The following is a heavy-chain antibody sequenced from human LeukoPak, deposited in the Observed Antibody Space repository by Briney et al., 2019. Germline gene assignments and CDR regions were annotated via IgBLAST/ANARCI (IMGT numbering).Heavy chain of an antibody. J-gene: IGHJ3*02. D-gene: IGHD2-21*01. Sequence: GGSLRLSCAASGFTFTDFWMHWVRQAPGGGLVWVSRVKGDEISTLYADSVKGRFTISRDRAKNTLYLQMNSLRADDTALYYCATGPYSAFEMWGQGTMVTVSS. CDR1: GFTFTDFW. CDR2: VKGDEIST. V-gene: IGHV3-74*01. CDR3: ATGPYSAFEM.